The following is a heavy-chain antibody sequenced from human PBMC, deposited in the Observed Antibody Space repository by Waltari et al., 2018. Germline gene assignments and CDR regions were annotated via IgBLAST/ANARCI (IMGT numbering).Heavy chain of an antibody. J-gene: IGHJ4*02. CDR3: ARQYYDFYFDY. Sequence: QVQLVESGGGVVQPGRSLRLSCAASGFTFSSYAMHWVRQAPGKGLGWVAVISYDGSNKYYADSVKGRFTISRDNSKNTLYLQMNSLRAEDTAVYYCARQYYDFYFDYWGQGTLVTVSS. V-gene: IGHV3-30-3*01. CDR2: ISYDGSNK. CDR1: GFTFSSYA. D-gene: IGHD3-3*01.